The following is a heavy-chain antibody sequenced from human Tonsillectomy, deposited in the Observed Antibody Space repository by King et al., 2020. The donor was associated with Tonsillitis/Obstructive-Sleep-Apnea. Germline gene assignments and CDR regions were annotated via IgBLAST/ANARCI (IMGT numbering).Heavy chain of an antibody. J-gene: IGHJ4*02. D-gene: IGHD2-2*01. CDR1: GFTFSSYA. CDR3: AKVLGYCSSTSCYKPLDY. CDR2: TSGSGGST. V-gene: IGHV3-23*04. Sequence: VQLVESGGGLVQPGGSLRLSCAASGFTFSSYAMSWVRPAPGKGLEWVSVTSGSGGSTYYADSVEGRFTISRDDSKNTLYLQMNSLRAEDTAVYYCAKVLGYCSSTSCYKPLDYWGQGTLVTVSS.